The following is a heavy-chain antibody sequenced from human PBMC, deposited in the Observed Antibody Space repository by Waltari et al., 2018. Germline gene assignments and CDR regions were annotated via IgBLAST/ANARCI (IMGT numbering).Heavy chain of an antibody. CDR3: ARGGSGYDQYYYYGMDV. Sequence: EVQLVESGGGLVQPGGSLRLSCAASGFTVSSNYMSWVRQAPGKGLEWVSVIYSGGSTNYADAVKGRFTISRDNSKNTLYLQMNSLRAEDAAVYYCARGGSGYDQYYYYGMDVWGQGTTVTVSS. V-gene: IGHV3-66*02. J-gene: IGHJ6*02. CDR2: IYSGGST. CDR1: GFTVSSNY. D-gene: IGHD5-12*01.